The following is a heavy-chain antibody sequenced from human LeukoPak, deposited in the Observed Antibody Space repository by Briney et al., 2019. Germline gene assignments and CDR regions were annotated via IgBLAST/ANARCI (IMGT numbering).Heavy chain of an antibody. D-gene: IGHD3-16*01. CDR1: GYTFTGYY. V-gene: IGHV1-2*02. Sequence: ASVKVSCKASGYTFTGYYMHWVRQAPGQGLEWMGWINPNSGGTNYAQKFQGRVTMTRDTSISTAYMELSRLRSDDTAVYYCARGEYYDYVWGSYTMNYWGQGTLVTVSS. CDR3: ARGEYYDYVWGSYTMNY. J-gene: IGHJ4*02. CDR2: INPNSGGT.